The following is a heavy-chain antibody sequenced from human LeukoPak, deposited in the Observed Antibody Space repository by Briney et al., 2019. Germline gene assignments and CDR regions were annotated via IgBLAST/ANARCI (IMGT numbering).Heavy chain of an antibody. CDR1: GYTFTSYD. D-gene: IGHD6-6*01. Sequence: ASVKVSCKASGYTFTSYDINWVRQATGQGLEWMGWMNPNSGNTGYAQKFQGRVTMTRNTSISTAYMELSSLRSEDTAVHYCARAVYSSSPELFDYWGQRTLVTVSS. CDR2: MNPNSGNT. CDR3: ARAVYSSSPELFDY. V-gene: IGHV1-8*01. J-gene: IGHJ4*02.